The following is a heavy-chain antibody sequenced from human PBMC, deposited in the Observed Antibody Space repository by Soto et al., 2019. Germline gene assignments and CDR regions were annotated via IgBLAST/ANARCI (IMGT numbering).Heavy chain of an antibody. D-gene: IGHD6-13*01. V-gene: IGHV1-18*01. CDR2: ISAYNGNT. Sequence: GASVKVSCKASGYTFTSYGISWVRQAPGQGLEWMGWISAYNGNTNYAQKLQGRVTMTTDTSTSTAYVELRSLRSDDTAVYYCARDPYIAAAAPDAFDIWGQGTMVTV. CDR1: GYTFTSYG. J-gene: IGHJ3*02. CDR3: ARDPYIAAAAPDAFDI.